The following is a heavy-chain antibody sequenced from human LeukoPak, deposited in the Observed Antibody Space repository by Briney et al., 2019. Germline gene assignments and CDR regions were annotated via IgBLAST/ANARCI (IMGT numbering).Heavy chain of an antibody. CDR1: GFTFDDYT. CDR3: AKEGRGAYCGADCYFDY. J-gene: IGHJ4*02. Sequence: PGGSLRLSCAASGFTFDDYTMHWVRQAPGKSLEWVSLISWDGGSTYYADSVKGRFTISRDNIKNSLYLHMNSLRTEDTALYYCAKEGRGAYCGADCYFDYWGQGTLVTVSS. V-gene: IGHV3-43*01. CDR2: ISWDGGST. D-gene: IGHD2-21*02.